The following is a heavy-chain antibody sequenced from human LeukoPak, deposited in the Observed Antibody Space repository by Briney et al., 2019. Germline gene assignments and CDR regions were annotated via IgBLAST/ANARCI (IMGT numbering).Heavy chain of an antibody. D-gene: IGHD6-13*01. J-gene: IGHJ4*02. CDR2: IYSGGGT. CDR1: EPTVSSDY. Sequence: GGSLRLSCAASEPTVSSDYMSWVRQAPGKGLEWLSTIYSGGGTYYADSVKGRFTISRDNSKNTLYLQMNSLRAEDTAVYYCARHYHGSSWYNYFHYWGQGTLVTVSS. CDR3: ARHYHGSSWYNYFHY. V-gene: IGHV3-66*04.